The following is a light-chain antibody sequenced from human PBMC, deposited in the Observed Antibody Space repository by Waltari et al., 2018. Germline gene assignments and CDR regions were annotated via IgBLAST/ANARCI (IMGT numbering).Light chain of an antibody. J-gene: IGLJ1*01. CDR2: EVS. CDR3: SSYTTSSAPGV. Sequence: QSALTQPASVSGSPGQSLTISCSGTDSDVGAYDFVSWDQQHPGKAPHLIIYEVSNRPSGSSNRFSASKSGNTASLTIAGLQAEDEADYYCSSYTTSSAPGVFGTGTRVTVL. CDR1: DSDVGAYDF. V-gene: IGLV2-14*01.